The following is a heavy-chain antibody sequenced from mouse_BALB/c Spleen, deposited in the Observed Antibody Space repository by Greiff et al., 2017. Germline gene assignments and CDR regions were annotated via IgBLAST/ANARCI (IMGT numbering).Heavy chain of an antibody. D-gene: IGHD1-1*01. CDR3: AKHGDYGSSYAYFDY. CDR2: IWGGGST. V-gene: IGHV2-6-5*01. J-gene: IGHJ2*01. Sequence: VQLKESGPGLVAPSQSLSITCTVSGFSLTDYGVSWVRQPPGKGLEWLGVIWGGGSTYYNSALKSRLSISKDNSKSQVFLKMNSLRTDDTAMYYCAKHGDYGSSYAYFDYWGQGTTLTVSA. CDR1: GFSLTDYG.